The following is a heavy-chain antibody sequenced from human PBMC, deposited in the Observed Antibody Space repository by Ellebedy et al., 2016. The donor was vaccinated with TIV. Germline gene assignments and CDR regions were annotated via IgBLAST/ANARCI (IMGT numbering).Heavy chain of an antibody. J-gene: IGHJ4*02. CDR2: GYT. D-gene: IGHD3-10*01. CDR3: AKGSFPFGDKSERIYSFQY. CDR1: GFIVSTNH. Sequence: PGGSLRLSCTASGFIVSTNHMSWVRQAPGKGLERVGGYTNYADSVKGRFTISTHNSRNTLYLQMTNLRTEDTAVYYCAKGSFPFGDKSERIYSFQYWGQGTLVTVSS. V-gene: IGHV3-53*04.